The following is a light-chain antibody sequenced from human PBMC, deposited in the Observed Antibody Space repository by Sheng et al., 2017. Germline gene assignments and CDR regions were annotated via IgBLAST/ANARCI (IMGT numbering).Light chain of an antibody. Sequence: IQMTQSPSTLSASVGDRVTITCRASQNIRIWLAWYQQKPGKAPKVLIYKASNLESGVPSRFSGSGSGTDFTLTISSLQPEDSATYFCQQTYSFPYTFGQGTKVDMK. CDR3: QQTYSFPYT. CDR2: KAS. J-gene: IGKJ2*01. CDR1: QNIRIW. V-gene: IGKV1-5*03.